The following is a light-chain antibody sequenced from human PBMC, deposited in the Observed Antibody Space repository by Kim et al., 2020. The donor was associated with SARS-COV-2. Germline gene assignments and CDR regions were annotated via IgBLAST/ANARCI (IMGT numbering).Light chain of an antibody. CDR1: SLRSYY. Sequence: SSELTQDPAVSVALGQTVRITCQGDSLRSYYASWYQQKPGHAPVLVIYGKNSRPSGIPDRFSGSSSGNTASLTITGAQAEDEADYYCNSRDNSGNHVFGTGTKVTVL. V-gene: IGLV3-19*01. CDR2: GKN. J-gene: IGLJ1*01. CDR3: NSRDNSGNHV.